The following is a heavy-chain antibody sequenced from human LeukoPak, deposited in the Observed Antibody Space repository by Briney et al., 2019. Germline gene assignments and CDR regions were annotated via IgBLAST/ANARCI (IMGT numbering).Heavy chain of an antibody. CDR1: GFTFSSYA. V-gene: IGHV3-23*01. D-gene: IGHD3-3*01. CDR2: ISGSGGST. Sequence: TGGSLRLSCAASGFTFSSYAMSWVRQAPGKGLEWVSAISGSGGSTYYADSVKGRFTISRDNSKNTLYLQMNSLRAEDTAVYYCAKDFDFWSGYPTPVDYWGQGTLVTVSS. CDR3: AKDFDFWSGYPTPVDY. J-gene: IGHJ4*02.